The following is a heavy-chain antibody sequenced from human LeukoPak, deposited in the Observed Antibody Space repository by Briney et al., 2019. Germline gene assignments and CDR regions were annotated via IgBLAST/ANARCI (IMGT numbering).Heavy chain of an antibody. D-gene: IGHD3-16*01. Sequence: MPSETLSLTCTVSGGSISNHFCSWIRQPAGKGLEWIGRVSTSGSTYYNPSLKSRVTMSADTSKNQFSLKLTSMTAADTAVYYCARGDTVMGGGRNWFDPWGQGTLVTVSS. CDR1: GGSISNHF. J-gene: IGHJ5*02. V-gene: IGHV4-4*07. CDR2: VSTSGST. CDR3: ARGDTVMGGGRNWFDP.